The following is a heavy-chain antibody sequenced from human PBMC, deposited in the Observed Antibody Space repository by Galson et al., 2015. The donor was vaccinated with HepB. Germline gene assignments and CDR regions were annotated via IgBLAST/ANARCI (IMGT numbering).Heavy chain of an antibody. V-gene: IGHV5-51*01. CDR1: GFSFGNYW. J-gene: IGHJ4*02. D-gene: IGHD1-26*01. CDR2: VYPTNSDT. CDR3: ARLSIVRSTKTFDS. Sequence: QSGAEVKKPGESLKISCKDSGFSFGNYWIAWVRQVPGKGLEWMGMVYPTNSDTQYSPSFRGQVTISADKSISTAYLQWSSLRASDTAIYFCARLSIVRSTKTFDSWGQGTLVTVSS.